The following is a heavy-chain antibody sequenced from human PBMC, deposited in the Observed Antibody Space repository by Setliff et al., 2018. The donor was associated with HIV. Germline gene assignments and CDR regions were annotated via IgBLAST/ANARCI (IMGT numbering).Heavy chain of an antibody. Sequence: SETLSLTCTVSGGSFYSHYWSWIRQPPGKGLEWIGTVHYSGSTTYNPSLNSRGTISLDTSKNLFSLKLSSVTAADTAVFYCARGGSGAYYERNFDYWGQGTLVTVSS. D-gene: IGHD1-26*01. V-gene: IGHV4-59*11. CDR1: GGSFYSHY. J-gene: IGHJ4*02. CDR2: VHYSGST. CDR3: ARGGSGAYYERNFDY.